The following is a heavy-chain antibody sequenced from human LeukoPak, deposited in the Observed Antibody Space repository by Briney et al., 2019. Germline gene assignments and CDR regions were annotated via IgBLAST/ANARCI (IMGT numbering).Heavy chain of an antibody. CDR2: IYYSGST. D-gene: IGHD4-11*01. CDR3: ARRVAVGNYFDP. J-gene: IGHJ5*02. Sequence: RPSETLSLTCAFSGASISTDYWSWVRQPPGKGLQWIGYIYYSGSTNYNPSLKSRVTISLNTAKNQFSLRLRSVTAADTAVYYCARRVAVGNYFDPWGQGTLVTVSS. V-gene: IGHV4-59*08. CDR1: GASISTDY.